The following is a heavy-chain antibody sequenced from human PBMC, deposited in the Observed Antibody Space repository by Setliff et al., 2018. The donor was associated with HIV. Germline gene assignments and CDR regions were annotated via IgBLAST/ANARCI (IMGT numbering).Heavy chain of an antibody. CDR3: ARDFSTYYSIDS. D-gene: IGHD3-22*01. Sequence: PGGSLRLSCVASGITVSGIYMTWVRQAPGKGLEWVSVINGGTTTYYADSVKGRFTISRDNSKNTLYLQMNSLRADDTAVYFCARDFSTYYSIDSWGQGTLVTV. J-gene: IGHJ4*02. CDR2: INGGTTT. V-gene: IGHV3-66*02. CDR1: GITVSGIY.